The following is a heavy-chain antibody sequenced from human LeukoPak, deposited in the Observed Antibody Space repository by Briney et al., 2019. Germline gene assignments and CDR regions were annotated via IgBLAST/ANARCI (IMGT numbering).Heavy chain of an antibody. D-gene: IGHD1-26*01. CDR1: RGTFSSYA. J-gene: IGHJ3*02. CDR3: ARDLVGATGDAFDI. V-gene: IGHV1-69*13. CDR2: IIPIFGTA. Sequence: SVKVSCKTSRGTFSSYAISWVRQAPGQGLEWMGGIIPIFGTANYAQKYKGRVTITADESTSTAYMELSSLRSEDTAVYYCARDLVGATGDAFDIWGQGTMVTVSS.